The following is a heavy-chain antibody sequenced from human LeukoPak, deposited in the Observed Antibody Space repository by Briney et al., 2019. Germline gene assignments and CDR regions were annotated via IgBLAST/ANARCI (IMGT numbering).Heavy chain of an antibody. CDR3: AKEGGDWGEGYFDY. Sequence: PGGSLRLSCPASGFTFSDSYMSWIRQVPGKGLEWISYISSSGGTIYYADSVKGRFTISRDNAKNSLYLQMNSLRAEDTAVYYCAKEGGDWGEGYFDYWGQGTLVTVSS. D-gene: IGHD3-16*01. CDR2: ISSSGGTI. CDR1: GFTFSDSY. J-gene: IGHJ4*02. V-gene: IGHV3-11*01.